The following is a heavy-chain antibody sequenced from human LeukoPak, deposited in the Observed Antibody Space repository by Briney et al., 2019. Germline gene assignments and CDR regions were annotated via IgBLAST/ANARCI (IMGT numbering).Heavy chain of an antibody. V-gene: IGHV1-8*01. D-gene: IGHD6-13*01. CDR1: GYTFTSYD. Sequence: ASVKVSCKASGYTFTSYDINWVRQATGQGLEWMGWMNPNSGNTGYAQKFQGRVTMTRNTSISTAYMELSRLRSEDTAVYYCARMVMEQQLVRASDIWGQGTMVTVSS. J-gene: IGHJ3*02. CDR2: MNPNSGNT. CDR3: ARMVMEQQLVRASDI.